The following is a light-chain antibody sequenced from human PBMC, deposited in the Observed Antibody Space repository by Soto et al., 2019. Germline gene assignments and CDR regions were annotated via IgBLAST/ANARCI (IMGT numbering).Light chain of an antibody. CDR1: QSVSSY. Sequence: EIVLTQSSATLYLSKGERATLSCRASQSVSSYLAWYQQKPGQAPRLLIYAASRRATGIPDRFSGSGSGTDFTLTISRLEPEDFAVYYCQQYGILPWTFGQGGIVDIK. J-gene: IGKJ1*01. CDR2: AAS. V-gene: IGKV3-20*01. CDR3: QQYGILPWT.